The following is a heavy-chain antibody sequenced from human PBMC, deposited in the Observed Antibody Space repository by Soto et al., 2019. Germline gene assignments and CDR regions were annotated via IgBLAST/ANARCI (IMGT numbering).Heavy chain of an antibody. J-gene: IGHJ4*02. V-gene: IGHV4-34*01. CDR2: INHSGST. CDR1: GGSFRGYY. Sequence: QVQLQQWGAGLLKPSETLSLTCAVYGGSFRGYYWTWIRPPPGTGLEWIGEINHSGSTNYNPSLKSRVTIAVDTSKNQFSLKLTSVTAADTAVYYCARDKIPGLFDYWGQGTLVTVSS. CDR3: ARDKIPGLFDY. D-gene: IGHD2-21*01.